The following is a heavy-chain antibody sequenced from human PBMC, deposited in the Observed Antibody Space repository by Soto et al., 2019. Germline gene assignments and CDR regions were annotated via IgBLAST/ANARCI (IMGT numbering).Heavy chain of an antibody. CDR1: GGTFSSYT. D-gene: IGHD6-13*01. CDR2: IIPILGIA. Sequence: QVQLVQSGAEVKKPGSSVKVSCKASGGTFSSYTISWVRQAPGQGLEWMGRIIPILGIANYAQKFQGRVTITADKSTSTAYMELRSLRSEDTAVYYCARDHPIAAAGMSNWFDPWGQGTLVTVSS. CDR3: ARDHPIAAAGMSNWFDP. V-gene: IGHV1-69*08. J-gene: IGHJ5*02.